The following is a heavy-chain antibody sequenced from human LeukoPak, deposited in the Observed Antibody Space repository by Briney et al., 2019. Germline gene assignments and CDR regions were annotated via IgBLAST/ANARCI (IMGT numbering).Heavy chain of an antibody. Sequence: ASVKVSCKVSGYTLTELSMHWVRQAPGKGLEWMGGFDPEDGETIYAQKFQGRVTMTEDTSTDTAYMELSSLRSEDTAVYYCVRGHIGVAAHDDAFDIWGQGTMVTVSS. J-gene: IGHJ3*02. CDR2: FDPEDGET. CDR3: VRGHIGVAAHDDAFDI. CDR1: GYTLTELS. V-gene: IGHV1-24*01. D-gene: IGHD6-19*01.